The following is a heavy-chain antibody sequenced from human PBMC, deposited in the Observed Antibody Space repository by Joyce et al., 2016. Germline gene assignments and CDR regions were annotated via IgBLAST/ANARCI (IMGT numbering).Heavy chain of an antibody. CDR1: GFTFSNYW. V-gene: IGHV3-7*03. CDR3: ARDFDA. CDR2: IKEEGSKK. J-gene: IGHJ4*02. Sequence: EVQLVESGGGVVQPGGSLRLSCAASGFTFSNYWMSWVRQAPGKGLEWVANIKEEGSKKYYVDSVKGRFTISRDNAKSSLYLQMNSLRAEDTAVYYCARDFDAWGQGTLVTVSS.